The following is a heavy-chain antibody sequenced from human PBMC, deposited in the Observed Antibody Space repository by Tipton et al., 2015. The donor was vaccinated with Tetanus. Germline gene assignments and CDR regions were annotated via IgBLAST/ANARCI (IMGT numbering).Heavy chain of an antibody. CDR3: ARANNDYPKKGPFDY. CDR2: VYHSGST. CDR1: GGSVSRSSHY. V-gene: IGHV4-61*01. J-gene: IGHJ4*02. Sequence: TLSLTCSVSGGSVSRSSHYWTWIRQPPGKELEWVGYVYHSGSTNYHPSLKSRLTISLDTSKNQFSLNLRTVITADTAVYYCARANNDYPKKGPFDYWGQGILFSVSS. D-gene: IGHD5-12*01.